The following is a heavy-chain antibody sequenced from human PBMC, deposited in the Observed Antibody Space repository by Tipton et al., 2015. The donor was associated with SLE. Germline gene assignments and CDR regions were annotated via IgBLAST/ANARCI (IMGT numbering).Heavy chain of an antibody. V-gene: IGHV4-38-2*02. D-gene: IGHD5-12*01. CDR2: IYRSGTA. CDR1: SYSIYNGFY. CDR3: ARGGVGGYDYFDS. J-gene: IGHJ4*02. Sequence: TLSLTCSVSSYSIYNGFYWGWIRQSPGKGLEWIGSIYRSGTAYYNPSLKSRATMSVDASKNQFSLRLTSVTAADTAVYYCARGGVGGYDYFDSWGQGTLVTVSS.